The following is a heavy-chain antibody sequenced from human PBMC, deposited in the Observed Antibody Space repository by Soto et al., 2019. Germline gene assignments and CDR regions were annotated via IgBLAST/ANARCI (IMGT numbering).Heavy chain of an antibody. CDR2: VIPTLATA. CDR1: GGPFNNHA. Sequence: QVQLVQSGAEVKKPGSSVKVSCKTSGGPFNNHAINWVRQAPGQGLEWVGLVIPTLATADYAQKFQGRVTSEADEVTNTAYMELSSLRSDDTAVYYCACDYGDIDAFDIWGQGTLVTVSS. CDR3: ACDYGDIDAFDI. V-gene: IGHV1-69*01. J-gene: IGHJ3*02. D-gene: IGHD4-17*01.